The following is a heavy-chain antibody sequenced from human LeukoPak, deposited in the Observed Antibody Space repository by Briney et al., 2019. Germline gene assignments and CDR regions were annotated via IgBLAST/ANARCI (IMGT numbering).Heavy chain of an antibody. V-gene: IGHV3-21*01. CDR1: GGSISSSSYY. CDR3: ARDVGTIFGVVFDY. Sequence: LSLTCTVSGGSISSSSYYWGWVRQAPGKGLEWVSSISSSSSYIYYADSVKGRFTISRDNAKNSLYLQMNSLRAEDTAVYYCARDVGTIFGVVFDYWGQGTLVTVSS. CDR2: ISSSSSYI. J-gene: IGHJ4*02. D-gene: IGHD3-3*01.